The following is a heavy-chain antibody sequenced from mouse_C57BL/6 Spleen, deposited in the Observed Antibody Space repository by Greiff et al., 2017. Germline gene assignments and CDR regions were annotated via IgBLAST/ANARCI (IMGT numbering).Heavy chain of an antibody. D-gene: IGHD2-4*01. CDR2: IYPRSGNN. Sequence: QVQLQQSGAELARPGASVKLSCKASGYTFTSYGISWVKQRTGQGLEWIGEIYPRSGNNYYNEKFKGKATLTADKSSSKSYMELRSLTSEASSVYFCARYYYDRYVDVWGTGTTVTVSS. CDR3: ARYYYDRYVDV. CDR1: GYTFTSYG. V-gene: IGHV1-81*01. J-gene: IGHJ1*03.